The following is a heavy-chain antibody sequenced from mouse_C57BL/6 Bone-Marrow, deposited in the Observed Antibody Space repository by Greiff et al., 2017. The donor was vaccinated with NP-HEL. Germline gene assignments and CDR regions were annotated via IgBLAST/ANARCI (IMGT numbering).Heavy chain of an antibody. CDR1: GYAFSSYW. CDR3: ARRRNYSFYFDY. D-gene: IGHD2-12*01. V-gene: IGHV1-80*01. Sequence: VQLQQSGAELVKPGASVKISCKASGYAFSSYWMNWVKQRPGKGLEWIGQIYPGDGDTNYNGKFKGKATLTADKSSSTAYMQLSSLTSEDSAVYFCARRRNYSFYFDYWGQGTTLTVSS. J-gene: IGHJ2*01. CDR2: IYPGDGDT.